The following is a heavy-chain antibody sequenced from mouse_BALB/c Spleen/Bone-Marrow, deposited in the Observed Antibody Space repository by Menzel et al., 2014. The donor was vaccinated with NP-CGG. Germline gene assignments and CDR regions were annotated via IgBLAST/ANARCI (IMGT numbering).Heavy chain of an antibody. CDR3: TRYRYPYAMDY. J-gene: IGHJ4*01. Sequence: EVQLQQSGTVLASPGASVKMSCKASGYSFSSSWMHWVKQRPGQGLEWIVAIYPGNGDTSYNQKFKGKATLTAVTSANTAYMELSSLTDEDSAVYYCTRYRYPYAMDYWGQGTSVTVSS. CDR1: GYSFSSSW. V-gene: IGHV1-5*01. CDR2: IYPGNGDT. D-gene: IGHD2-14*01.